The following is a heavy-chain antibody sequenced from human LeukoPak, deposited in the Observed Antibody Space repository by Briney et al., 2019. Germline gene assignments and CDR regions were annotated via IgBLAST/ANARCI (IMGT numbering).Heavy chain of an antibody. J-gene: IGHJ6*02. D-gene: IGHD2-15*01. CDR1: GVTFSSYA. CDR2: ISYDGSNK. V-gene: IGHV3-30-3*01. Sequence: GGSLRLSCAASGVTFSSYAMHWVRQAPGKGLEWVAVISYDGSNKYYADSVKGRFTISRDNSKNTLYLQMNSLRAEDTAVYYCARVRVAHYYYYGMDVWGQGTTVTVSS. CDR3: ARVRVAHYYYYGMDV.